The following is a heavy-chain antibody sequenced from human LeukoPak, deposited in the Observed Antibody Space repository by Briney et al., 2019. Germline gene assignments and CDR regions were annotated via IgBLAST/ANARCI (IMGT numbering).Heavy chain of an antibody. J-gene: IGHJ4*02. V-gene: IGHV4-59*01. D-gene: IGHD5-12*01. CDR2: IFHSGIT. Sequence: SETLSLTCSVSGGSISSYYWSWIRQPPGKGLEWIGYIFHSGITNNNPSLKSRVTISVDRSKNQLSLRLSSVTAADTAVYYCAKDVRDVGGYGLFDSWGQGTLVTVSS. CDR1: GGSISSYY. CDR3: AKDVRDVGGYGLFDS.